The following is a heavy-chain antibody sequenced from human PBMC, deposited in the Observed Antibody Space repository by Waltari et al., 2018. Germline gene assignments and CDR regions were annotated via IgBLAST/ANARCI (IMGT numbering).Heavy chain of an antibody. V-gene: IGHV1-18*01. CDR3: ARDPLRAIFGVVTPYYYGMDV. Sequence: QVQLVQSGAEVKKPGASVKVSCKASGYTFTSYGISWVRQAPGQGLEWMGWISAYNGNTNYAQKLQGRVTMTTDTSTSTAYMELRSLRSDDTAVYYCARDPLRAIFGVVTPYYYGMDVWGQGTTVTVSS. J-gene: IGHJ6*02. D-gene: IGHD3-3*01. CDR1: GYTFTSYG. CDR2: ISAYNGNT.